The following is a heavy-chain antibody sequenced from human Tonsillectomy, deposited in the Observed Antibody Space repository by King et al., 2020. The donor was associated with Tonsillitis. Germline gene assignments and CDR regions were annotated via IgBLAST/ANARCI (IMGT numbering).Heavy chain of an antibody. CDR2: ISSSSSYI. CDR1: GFTFSSDG. Sequence: VQLVESGGGLVKPGGSLRLSCAASGFTFSSDGMNWVRQAPGKGLEWVSSISSSSSYIYYADSVKGRFTISRDNAKNSLYLQMNSLRAEDTAVYYCAPRRVGAFDIWGQGTMVTVSS. D-gene: IGHD1-26*01. V-gene: IGHV3-21*01. CDR3: APRRVGAFDI. J-gene: IGHJ3*02.